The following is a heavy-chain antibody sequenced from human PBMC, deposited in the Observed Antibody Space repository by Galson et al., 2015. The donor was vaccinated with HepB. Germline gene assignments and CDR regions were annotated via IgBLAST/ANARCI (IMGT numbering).Heavy chain of an antibody. CDR3: ARSRSARGWLQSYYYYYYMDV. D-gene: IGHD5-24*01. CDR1: GYTFTTYY. CDR2: INPSGSTT. V-gene: IGHV1-46*01. Sequence: SVKVSCKASGYTFTTYYLHWVRQAPGQGLEWMAIINPSGSTTIYAQKFQGRVTVTRDTSTSTVYMELKSLTSEDTAVYYCARSRSARGWLQSYYYYYYMDVWGKGTTVTVSS. J-gene: IGHJ6*03.